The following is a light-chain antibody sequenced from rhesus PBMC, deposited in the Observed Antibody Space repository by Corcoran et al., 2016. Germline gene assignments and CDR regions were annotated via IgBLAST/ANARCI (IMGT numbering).Light chain of an antibody. CDR3: QQDYSWPLT. CDR2: GAS. Sequence: EIVMTQSPATLSLSPGERATLSCRASQSVSSSLAWYQQKPGQAPTLLIYGASSRATGIPDRFSGRVSGTEFTLTISSLVPEDVVVYYCQQDYSWPLTFGGGTKVEL. J-gene: IGKJ4*01. CDR1: QSVSSS. V-gene: IGKV3-42*01.